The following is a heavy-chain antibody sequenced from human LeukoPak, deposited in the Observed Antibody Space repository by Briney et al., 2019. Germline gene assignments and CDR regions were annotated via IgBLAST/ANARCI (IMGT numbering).Heavy chain of an antibody. D-gene: IGHD3-10*01. CDR3: ARETGITMVRGVIIRPVFCFDY. Sequence: PGGSLRLSCAVSGFTFSDHYMTWVRQAPGKGLEYISYLSNRGSDIFYADSVKGRFSISRDNAKNSLYLQMNSLRAEDTAVYYCARETGITMVRGVIIRPVFCFDYWGQGTLVTVSS. V-gene: IGHV3-11*04. J-gene: IGHJ4*02. CDR2: LSNRGSDI. CDR1: GFTFSDHY.